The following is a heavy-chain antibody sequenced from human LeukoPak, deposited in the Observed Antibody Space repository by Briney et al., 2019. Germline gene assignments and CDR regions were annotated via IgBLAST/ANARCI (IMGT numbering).Heavy chain of an antibody. CDR1: GYTFTSYA. J-gene: IGHJ5*02. V-gene: IGHV1-46*01. CDR3: AREGDHGRFLEWSLIPGWFDP. CDR2: INPSGGST. Sequence: GASVKVSCKASGYTFTSYAMNWVRQAPGQGLEWMGIINPSGGSTSYAQKFQGRVTMTRDTSTSTVYMELSSLRSEDTAVYYCAREGDHGRFLEWSLIPGWFDPWGQGTLVTVSS. D-gene: IGHD3-3*01.